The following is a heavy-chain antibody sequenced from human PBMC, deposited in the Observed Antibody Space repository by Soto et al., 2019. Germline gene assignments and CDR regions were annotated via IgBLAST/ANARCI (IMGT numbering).Heavy chain of an antibody. CDR2: INPSGGST. J-gene: IGHJ4*02. V-gene: IGHV1-46*01. Sequence: QLVQSGAEVKKPWASVKVSCKASEYTFTRNYIHWVRQAPGQGLEWMGLINPSGGSTNYAQKFKGRVTLTRDTSTSPVYMEVNSLLSGDTAVYCCAWRGVYSGKYIDYWGQGTLVTVSS. CDR1: EYTFTRNY. CDR3: AWRGVYSGKYIDY. D-gene: IGHD5-12*01.